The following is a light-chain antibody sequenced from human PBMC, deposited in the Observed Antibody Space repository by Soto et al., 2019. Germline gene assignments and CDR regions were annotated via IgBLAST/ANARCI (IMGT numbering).Light chain of an antibody. CDR2: EVT. Sequence: QSALTQSPSASGSPGQLVTISCTGTSSDVGAYNYVSWYQQYPGKAPKLMIYEVTKRPSGVPDRFSGSKSGNTASLTVSGLQAEDEADYYCSSYTGSNNVVVFGGGTKVTVL. CDR3: SSYTGSNNVVV. J-gene: IGLJ2*01. V-gene: IGLV2-8*01. CDR1: SSDVGAYNY.